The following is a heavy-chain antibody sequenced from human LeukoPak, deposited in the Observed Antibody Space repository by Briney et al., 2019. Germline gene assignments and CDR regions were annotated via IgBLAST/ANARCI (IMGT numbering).Heavy chain of an antibody. CDR3: ACDSSGYYSYFQH. CDR1: GYTFTSYA. V-gene: IGHV7-4-1*02. D-gene: IGHD3-22*01. Sequence: ASVKVSCKAFGYTFTSYAMYWVRQAPGQGLEWMGRINTNTGNPTYAQGFTGRFVFSLDTSVSTAYLQISSLKAEDTAVYYCACDSSGYYSYFQHWGQGTLVTVSS. J-gene: IGHJ1*01. CDR2: INTNTGNP.